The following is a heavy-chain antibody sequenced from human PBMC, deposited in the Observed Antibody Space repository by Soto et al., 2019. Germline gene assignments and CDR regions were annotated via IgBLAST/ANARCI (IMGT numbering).Heavy chain of an antibody. D-gene: IGHD4-17*01. J-gene: IGHJ4*02. Sequence: SETLSLTCTVSGGSISSYYWSWIRQPPGKGLEWIGYIYYSGSTNYNPSLKSRVTISVDTSKNQFSLKLSFVTAADTAVYYCARVSRDDYVISYYFDYWGQGTLVTVSS. V-gene: IGHV4-59*01. CDR3: ARVSRDDYVISYYFDY. CDR2: IYYSGST. CDR1: GGSISSYY.